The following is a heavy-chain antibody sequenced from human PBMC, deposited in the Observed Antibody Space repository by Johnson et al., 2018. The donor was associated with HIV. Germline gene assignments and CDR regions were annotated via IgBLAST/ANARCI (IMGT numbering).Heavy chain of an antibody. CDR3: ARDLLLPEGLRVAFDI. CDR1: GFTFDNYG. CDR2: IRSSGSTI. V-gene: IGHV3-48*04. J-gene: IGHJ3*02. D-gene: IGHD2-15*01. Sequence: VQLVESGGGVVRPGGSLRLSCAASGFTFDNYGMSWVRQAPGKGLEWVSYIRSSGSTIYYADSVKGRITPSRDNAKNSLYLQMNSLRAEDTAVYYCARDLLLPEGLRVAFDIWGQGTMVTVSS.